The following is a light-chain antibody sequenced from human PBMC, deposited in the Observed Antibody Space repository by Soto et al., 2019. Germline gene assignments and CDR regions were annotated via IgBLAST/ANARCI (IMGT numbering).Light chain of an antibody. CDR1: QDISSY. J-gene: IGKJ4*01. V-gene: IGKV1-9*01. CDR3: HQLKSYPLS. Sequence: DIQLTQSPSFLSASVGDRVTITCRTSQDISSYLAWYQQKPGKAPQLLISAASTLQSGVPSRFSGSGSGTEFTLTISSLQPEDFATYYCHQLKSYPLSFGGGTKVEI. CDR2: AAS.